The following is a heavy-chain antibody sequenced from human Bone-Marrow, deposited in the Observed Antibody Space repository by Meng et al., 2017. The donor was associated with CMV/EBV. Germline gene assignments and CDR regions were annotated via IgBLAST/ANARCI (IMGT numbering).Heavy chain of an antibody. J-gene: IGHJ5*02. CDR2: IYYSGST. CDR1: GGSISSSSSY. CDR3: ASSYSSSSSNWFDP. Sequence: GGSISSSSSYWDWIRQPPGKGLEWIGSIYYSGSTYYNPSLKSRVTISVDTSKNQFSLKLSSVTAADTAVYYCASSYSSSSSNWFDPWGQGTLVTVSS. V-gene: IGHV4-39*07. D-gene: IGHD6-6*01.